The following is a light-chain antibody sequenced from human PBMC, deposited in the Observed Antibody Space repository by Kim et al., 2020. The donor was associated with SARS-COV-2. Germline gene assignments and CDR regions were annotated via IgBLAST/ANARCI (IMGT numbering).Light chain of an antibody. J-gene: IGKJ1*01. CDR3: QKYNSAPWT. Sequence: ASEGDRGTITCRASQGISNSLAWYQQKPGKGPKVLIYDASTLQSGVPSRFSGSGSGTDFTLTISSLQPEDVATYYCQKYNSAPWTLGQGTKVDIK. CDR1: QGISNS. CDR2: DAS. V-gene: IGKV1-27*01.